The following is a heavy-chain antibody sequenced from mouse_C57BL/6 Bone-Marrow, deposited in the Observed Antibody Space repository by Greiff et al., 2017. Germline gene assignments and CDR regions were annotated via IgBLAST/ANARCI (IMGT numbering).Heavy chain of an antibody. CDR3: TVCYAMDY. D-gene: IGHD2-10*02. Sequence: QVQLQQSGAELVRPGASVTLSCKASGYTFTDYEMHWVKQTPVHGLEWIGAIDPETGGTAYNQKFKGMAILTADKSSSTAYMELRSLTSEDSAVYYCTVCYAMDYWGQGTSVTVSS. CDR1: GYTFTDYE. J-gene: IGHJ4*01. CDR2: IDPETGGT. V-gene: IGHV1-15*01.